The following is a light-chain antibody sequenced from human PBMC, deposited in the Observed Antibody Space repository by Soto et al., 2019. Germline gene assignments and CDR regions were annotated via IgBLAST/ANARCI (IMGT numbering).Light chain of an antibody. V-gene: IGLV1-44*01. CDR2: SND. CDR1: SSNIGSNT. CDR3: AAWDDSLNGWV. Sequence: QCVLTQAPSASGTPGQRDTISCSGSSSNIGSNTVTWYQQVPGTAPKLLIYSNDQRPSGVPDRFSGSKSGTSASLAIAGLQSEDEADYYCAAWDDSLNGWVFGGGTKLTVL. J-gene: IGLJ3*02.